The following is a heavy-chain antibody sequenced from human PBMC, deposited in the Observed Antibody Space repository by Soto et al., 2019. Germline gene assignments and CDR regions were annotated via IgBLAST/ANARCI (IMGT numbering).Heavy chain of an antibody. V-gene: IGHV4-39*01. CDR3: ASRSSSDLDY. D-gene: IGHD6-6*01. Sequence: QLQLQESGPGLVKPSETLSLTCTVSGGSISSSSYYWGWIRQPPGKGLEWIGSIYYSGSTYYNPALKSRVTISVDTSKNQFSLKLSSVTAADTAVYYCASRSSSDLDYWGQGTLVTVSS. CDR1: GGSISSSSYY. CDR2: IYYSGST. J-gene: IGHJ4*02.